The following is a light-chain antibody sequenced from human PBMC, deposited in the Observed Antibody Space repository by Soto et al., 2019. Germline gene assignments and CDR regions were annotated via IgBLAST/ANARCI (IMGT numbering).Light chain of an antibody. V-gene: IGKV3D-20*02. CDR3: QQRSNWPPT. Sequence: EIVLTQSPGTLSLSPGERATLSCRASQSVSNNYLAWYQQRPGQAPRLLVYHTSNRATGIPDRFSGSGSGTDFTLTISSLEPEDFAVYYCQQRSNWPPTFGQGTKV. CDR2: HTS. J-gene: IGKJ1*01. CDR1: QSVSNNY.